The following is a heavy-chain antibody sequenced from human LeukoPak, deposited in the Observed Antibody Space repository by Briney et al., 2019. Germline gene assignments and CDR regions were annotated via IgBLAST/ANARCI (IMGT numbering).Heavy chain of an antibody. D-gene: IGHD4-17*01. CDR3: ARDGDDYGDSYYFDY. Sequence: PSETLSLTCTVSGGSISSYYWSWIRQPPGKGLEWIGYIYYSGSTNYNPSLKSRVTISVDTSKNQFPLKLSSVTAADTAVYYCARDGDDYGDSYYFDYWGQGTLVTVSS. CDR2: IYYSGST. CDR1: GGSISSYY. J-gene: IGHJ4*02. V-gene: IGHV4-59*01.